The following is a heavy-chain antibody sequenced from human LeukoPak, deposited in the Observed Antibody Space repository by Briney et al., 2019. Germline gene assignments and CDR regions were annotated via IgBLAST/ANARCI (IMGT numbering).Heavy chain of an antibody. D-gene: IGHD3-10*01. CDR2: IYYSGST. J-gene: IGHJ4*02. V-gene: IGHV4-59*08. CDR1: GGSISSYY. CDR3: ARHGLYIDY. Sequence: SETLSLTCTVSGGSISSYYWSWLRQPPGKGLEWIGYIYYSGSTNYNPSLKSRVTISVDTSKNQFSLKLSSVTAGDTAVYYCARHGLYIDYWGQGTLVTVSS.